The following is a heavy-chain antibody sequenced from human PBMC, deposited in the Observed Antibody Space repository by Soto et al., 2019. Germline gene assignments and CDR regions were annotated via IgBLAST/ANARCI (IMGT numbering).Heavy chain of an antibody. D-gene: IGHD5-18*01. V-gene: IGHV4-4*02. CDR3: ARGGYSYGLNYNGSGGKTDY. J-gene: IGHJ4*02. Sequence: QVLLQESGQGLVKPSGTLSLTCAVSGGSISSSNWWSWVRQPPGKGLEWIGEIYHSGSTNYNPSLKSRVTISVDKSKNQFSLKLSSVTAADTAVYYCARGGYSYGLNYNGSGGKTDYWSQGTLVTVSS. CDR2: IYHSGST. CDR1: GGSISSSNW.